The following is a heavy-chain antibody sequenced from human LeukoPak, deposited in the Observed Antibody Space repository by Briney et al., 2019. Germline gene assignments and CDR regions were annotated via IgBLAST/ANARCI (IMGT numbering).Heavy chain of an antibody. CDR2: SHRNNGGT. CDR3: ARGNSNFDF. V-gene: IGHV3-20*01. Sequence: PGGSLRLSCATSGFTFDDHGMSWVRQVPGKGLEWVSGSHRNNGGTNYADSVRGRFTISRDSAKRSLYLHMNSLRVEDTALYHCARGNSNFDFWGQGTLVTVSS. J-gene: IGHJ4*02. CDR1: GFTFDDHG. D-gene: IGHD4-23*01.